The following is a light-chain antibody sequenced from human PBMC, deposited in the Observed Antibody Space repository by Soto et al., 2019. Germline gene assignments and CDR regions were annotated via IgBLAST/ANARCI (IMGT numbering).Light chain of an antibody. CDR2: GAS. Sequence: MVMTQSPATLSVSPGERATLSCRASQSIGSNLAWYQQKPGLAPRLLIYGASTRATGIPDRFSGSGSGTEFTLTINSLQSEDFAVYYCQQYNDWPPGWTFGQGTKVEIK. CDR1: QSIGSN. J-gene: IGKJ1*01. V-gene: IGKV3D-15*01. CDR3: QQYNDWPPGWT.